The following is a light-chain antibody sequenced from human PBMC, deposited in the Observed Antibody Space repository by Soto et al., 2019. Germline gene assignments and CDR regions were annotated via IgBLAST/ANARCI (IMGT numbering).Light chain of an antibody. V-gene: IGLV1-44*01. CDR1: RSSVGSNT. CDR2: SNN. J-gene: IGLJ1*01. Sequence: QSALTQPPSASGTPGQRVTSSCSGSRSSVGSNTVNLYQHLPGTAPKLLIYSNNHRPSGVPDRFSASKAGASASLAISGLQSEDEGDYYCAAWDASLGGFYVFGSGTKVTVL. CDR3: AAWDASLGGFYV.